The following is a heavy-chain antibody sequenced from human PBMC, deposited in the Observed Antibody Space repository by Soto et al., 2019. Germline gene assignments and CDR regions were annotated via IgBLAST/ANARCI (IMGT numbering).Heavy chain of an antibody. J-gene: IGHJ4*02. CDR2: IIPIFGTA. Sequence: QVQLVQSGAEVKKPGSSVKVSCKASGGTFSSYAISWVRQAPGQGLEWMGGIIPIFGTANYAQKLQGRVTITADKSTSTAYMELSSLSSEDTAVYYCARNRGYSYGSHYFDYWGQGTLVTVSS. D-gene: IGHD5-18*01. V-gene: IGHV1-69*06. CDR3: ARNRGYSYGSHYFDY. CDR1: GGTFSSYA.